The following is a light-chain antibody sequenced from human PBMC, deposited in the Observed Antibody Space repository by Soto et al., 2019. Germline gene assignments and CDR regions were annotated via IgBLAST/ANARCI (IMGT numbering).Light chain of an antibody. Sequence: DIQMTQSPSSLSASVGDRVTITCRASQSISNYLNWYQLKPGKAPKLLIYAASSLRSGVPSRFSGSGSGTDFTLTIGSLQPEDFATYYCQQSYSTPRTFGQGTKVEVK. CDR3: QQSYSTPRT. CDR2: AAS. CDR1: QSISNY. V-gene: IGKV1-39*01. J-gene: IGKJ1*01.